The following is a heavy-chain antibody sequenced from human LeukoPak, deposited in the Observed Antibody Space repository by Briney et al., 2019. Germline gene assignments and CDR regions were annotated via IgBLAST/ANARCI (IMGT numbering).Heavy chain of an antibody. CDR2: TDPIGGST. V-gene: IGHV1-46*01. CDR3: AAGAGLYSSGYGAL. Sequence: ASVKVSCKASGYTFTNYYIHWVRQAPGQGLEWMGITDPIGGSTNYAQKFQGRVTITADESTSTAYMELSSLRSEDTAVYYCAAGAGLYSSGYGALWGQGTLVTVSS. J-gene: IGHJ4*02. D-gene: IGHD6-19*01. CDR1: GYTFTNYY.